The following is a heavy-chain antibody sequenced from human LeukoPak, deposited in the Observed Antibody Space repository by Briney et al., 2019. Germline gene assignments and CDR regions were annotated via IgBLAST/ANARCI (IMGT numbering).Heavy chain of an antibody. J-gene: IGHJ3*01. Sequence: ASVKVSCKASGYSFTSYDINWVRQAPGQGLEWMGYINPIDGATGYAQKFQGRPAVTRDTSITTAYMELSSLTSEDTAVYYCAKEWRGYSSNDAFDVWGQGTPVIVSS. CDR3: AKEWRGYSSNDAFDV. V-gene: IGHV1-8*01. D-gene: IGHD5-18*01. CDR2: INPIDGAT. CDR1: GYSFTSYD.